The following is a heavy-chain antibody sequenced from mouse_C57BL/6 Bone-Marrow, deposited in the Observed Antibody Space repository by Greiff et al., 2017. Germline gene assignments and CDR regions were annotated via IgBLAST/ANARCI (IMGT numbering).Heavy chain of an antibody. D-gene: IGHD1-1*01. V-gene: IGHV1-64*01. CDR3: TRKGRYYYGSNSFFKY. CDR2: IHPNSGST. J-gene: IGHJ2*01. CDR1: GYTFTSYW. Sequence: QVQLQQPGAELVKPGASVKLSCKASGYTFTSYWMHWVKQRPGQGLEWIGMIHPNSGSTNYNEKFKSKATLTVDKSSSTAYMQLSSLTSEDSAVYYCTRKGRYYYGSNSFFKYWSHGTTLTVSS.